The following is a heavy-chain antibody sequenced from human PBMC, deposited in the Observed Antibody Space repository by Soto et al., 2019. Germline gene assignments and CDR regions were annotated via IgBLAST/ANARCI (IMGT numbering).Heavy chain of an antibody. CDR2: ISWNSVSI. CDR3: TRDTGSSWYGALSN. D-gene: IGHD6-13*01. Sequence: GGSLRLSCAASGFTFDDYAMHWVRQAPGKGLEWVSGISWNSVSIGYADSVKGRFTISRDNAKNSLYLQMNSLRTEDTALYYCTRDTGSSWYGALSNGGQGTLVTVSS. J-gene: IGHJ4*02. CDR1: GFTFDDYA. V-gene: IGHV3-9*01.